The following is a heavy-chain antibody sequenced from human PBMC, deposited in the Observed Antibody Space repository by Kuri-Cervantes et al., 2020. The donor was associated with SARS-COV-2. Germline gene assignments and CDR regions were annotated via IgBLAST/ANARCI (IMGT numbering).Heavy chain of an antibody. D-gene: IGHD6-19*01. CDR1: GDSVSSNSAA. Sequence: SETLSLTCAISGDSVSSNSAAWSWIRQSPSRGLEWLGRTFYRSKWHNDYAVSVKGRITISPDTSKNQFSLRLNSVTPEDTAVYYCAGGNSGRDYWGQGTLVTVSS. CDR3: AGGNSGRDY. V-gene: IGHV6-1*01. J-gene: IGHJ4*02. CDR2: TFYRSKWHN.